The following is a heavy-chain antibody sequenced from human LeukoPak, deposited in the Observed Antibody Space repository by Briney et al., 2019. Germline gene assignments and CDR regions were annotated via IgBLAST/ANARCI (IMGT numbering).Heavy chain of an antibody. D-gene: IGHD5-18*01. CDR1: GDSIRNHY. V-gene: IGHV4-59*11. CDR2: IHYSGST. J-gene: IGHJ4*02. CDR3: ARGDGTAMVRPFDY. Sequence: SETLSLTCTVSGDSIRNHYWSWIRQPPGKGLECIGVIHYSGSTNYNPSVKSRVTISVDTPKNQFSLKLSSVTAADTAVYYCARGDGTAMVRPFDYWGQGTLVTVSS.